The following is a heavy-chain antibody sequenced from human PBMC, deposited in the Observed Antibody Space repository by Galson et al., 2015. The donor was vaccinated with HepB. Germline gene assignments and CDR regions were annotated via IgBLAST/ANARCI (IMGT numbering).Heavy chain of an antibody. CDR3: AGDRMSVASNYYYGIDV. D-gene: IGHD6-19*01. V-gene: IGHV3-30*04. J-gene: IGHJ6*02. CDR2: ISYGGNDK. CDR1: GFTLSSYA. Sequence: SLRLYCAASGFTLSSYAMHWVRQAPGKGLEWVAIISYGGNDKYCADSVKGRFTISSDNSKNTLYLQMNSLRAEDTVVYYCAGDRMSVASNYYYGIDVWGQGTTVIVSS.